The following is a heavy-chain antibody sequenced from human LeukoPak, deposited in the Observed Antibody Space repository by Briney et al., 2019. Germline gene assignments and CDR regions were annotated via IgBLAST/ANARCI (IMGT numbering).Heavy chain of an antibody. D-gene: IGHD1-26*01. CDR3: ARGDFLFDF. V-gene: IGHV5-10-1*01. CDR2: IDPSDSYT. Sequence: HGESLRISCKGSGYSFINYWISWVRQMPGKGLEWMGTIDPSDSYTNYSPSFQGHVTISADKSISTAYLQWSSLKASDTAMYYCARGDFLFDFWGQGTLVTVSS. J-gene: IGHJ4*02. CDR1: GYSFINYW.